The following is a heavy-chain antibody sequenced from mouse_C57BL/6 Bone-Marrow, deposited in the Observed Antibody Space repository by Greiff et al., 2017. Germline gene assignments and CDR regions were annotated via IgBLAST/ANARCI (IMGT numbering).Heavy chain of an antibody. J-gene: IGHJ2*01. CDR1: GFSLTSYG. Sequence: VQVVESGPGLVQPSQSLSITCTVSGFSLTSYGVHWVRQSPGKGLEWLGVIWRGGSTDYNAAFMSRLSITKDNSKSQVFFKMNSLQADDTAIYYCAKTADGSHYFDSWGQGTTLTVSS. D-gene: IGHD2-3*01. CDR3: AKTADGSHYFDS. CDR2: IWRGGST. V-gene: IGHV2-5*01.